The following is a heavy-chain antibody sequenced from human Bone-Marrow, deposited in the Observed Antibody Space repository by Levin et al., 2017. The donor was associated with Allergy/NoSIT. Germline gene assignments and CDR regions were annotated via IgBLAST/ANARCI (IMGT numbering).Heavy chain of an antibody. D-gene: IGHD4-17*01. CDR1: GFPFHDYA. CDR2: IGWNIGPI. CDR3: ARGAFPYSDYVYCEY. Sequence: PGGSLRLSCTTSGFPFHDYAVHWVRQAPGKGLEWVSGIGWNIGPIGYADSVKGRFTISRDNAKNSLFLQMDSLRPDDTALYYCARGAFPYSDYVYCEYWGQGALVVVSS. J-gene: IGHJ1*01. V-gene: IGHV3-9*01.